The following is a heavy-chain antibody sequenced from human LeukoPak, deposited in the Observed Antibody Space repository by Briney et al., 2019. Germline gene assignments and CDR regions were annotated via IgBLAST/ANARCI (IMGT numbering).Heavy chain of an antibody. CDR3: ARSLRFLKYYFDY. CDR2: ISGSGGST. V-gene: IGHV3-23*01. CDR1: GFTFSSYA. J-gene: IGHJ4*02. D-gene: IGHD4-17*01. Sequence: PGGSLRLSCAASGFTFSSYAMSWVRQAPGKGLEGVSAISGSGGSTYYADSVKGRFTISRDNSKNSLYLQMNSLRAEDTAVYYCARSLRFLKYYFDYWGQGTLVTVSS.